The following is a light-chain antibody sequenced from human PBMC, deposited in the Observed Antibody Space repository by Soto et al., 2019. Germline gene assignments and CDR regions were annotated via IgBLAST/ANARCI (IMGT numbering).Light chain of an antibody. CDR2: AAS. V-gene: IGKV1-39*01. Sequence: IQLTQSPSSLSASLGDRVTLTCRASQSINIYLNWYQQKPGKAPTLLIYAASSLQSGVPSRFSGGGSRSDFNLAISSLQTEDFATYYCQQSYRSPYTFGQGTKPEI. CDR1: QSINIY. CDR3: QQSYRSPYT. J-gene: IGKJ2*01.